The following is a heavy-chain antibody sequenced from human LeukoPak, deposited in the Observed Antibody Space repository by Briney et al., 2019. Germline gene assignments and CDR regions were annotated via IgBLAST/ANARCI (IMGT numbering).Heavy chain of an antibody. Sequence: PGGSLRLSCAASGFTLSNYWMNWVRQAPGKGLEWVASIGQDGSENYYVDSVKGRFTISRDNAKNSLYLQMNSLRVEDTAVYYCATGGGWYFDYWGQGALITASS. J-gene: IGHJ4*02. V-gene: IGHV3-7*01. D-gene: IGHD6-19*01. CDR1: GFTLSNYW. CDR2: IGQDGSEN. CDR3: ATGGGWYFDY.